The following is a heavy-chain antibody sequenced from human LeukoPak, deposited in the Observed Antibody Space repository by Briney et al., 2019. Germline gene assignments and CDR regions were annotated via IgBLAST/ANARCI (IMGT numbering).Heavy chain of an antibody. Sequence: PGGSLRLSCAASGFTFSSYWMSWVRQAPGKGLEWVADIKQDGSEKYYVDSVKGRFTISRDNAKNSLYLQMNSLRAEDTAVYYCAGLSMTTVTTRSYWGQGTLVTVSS. CDR2: IKQDGSEK. CDR3: AGLSMTTVTTRSY. V-gene: IGHV3-7*01. J-gene: IGHJ4*02. D-gene: IGHD4-17*01. CDR1: GFTFSSYW.